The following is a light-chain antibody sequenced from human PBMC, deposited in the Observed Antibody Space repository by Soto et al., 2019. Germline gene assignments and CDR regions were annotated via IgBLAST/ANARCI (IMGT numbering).Light chain of an antibody. CDR3: MQGTPWPRT. CDR1: QSLVYSDGNTY. Sequence: DVVMTQSPLSLPVTLGQPASISCRSSQSLVYSDGNTYLNWFQQRPGQSPRRLIYKVSNRDSGVPDRFSGSESGTDFTLKISRVEAEDVGVYYCMQGTPWPRTFGQGTKVEIK. J-gene: IGKJ1*01. V-gene: IGKV2-30*01. CDR2: KVS.